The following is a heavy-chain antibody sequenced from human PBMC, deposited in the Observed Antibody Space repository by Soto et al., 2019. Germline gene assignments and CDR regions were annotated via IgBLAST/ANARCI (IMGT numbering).Heavy chain of an antibody. V-gene: IGHV4-59*01. CDR3: ARGLPQIGRFDF. D-gene: IGHD1-26*01. J-gene: IGHJ5*01. CDR1: GVSMSGYY. Sequence: PSETLSLTCTVSGVSMSGYYWSWIRQTPGKGLQWIGYVYYTGTTNYNPSLRGRVTVSLDTSKNQFSLRLTSVTAADTAVYYCARGLPQIGRFDFWGQGTLVTVSS. CDR2: VYYTGTT.